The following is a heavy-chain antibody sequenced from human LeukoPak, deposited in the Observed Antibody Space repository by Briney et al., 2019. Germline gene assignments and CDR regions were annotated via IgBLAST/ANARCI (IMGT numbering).Heavy chain of an antibody. J-gene: IGHJ4*02. V-gene: IGHV4-34*01. CDR1: GGSFSGYY. CDR3: ARVTTVTPGYFDY. CDR2: INRSGGT. Sequence: SETLSLTCAVYGGSFSGYYWSWIRQPPGKGLEWIGEINRSGGTNYNPSLKSRVTISVDTSKNQFSLKLSSVTAADTAVYYCARVTTVTPGYFDYWGQGTLVTVSS. D-gene: IGHD4-17*01.